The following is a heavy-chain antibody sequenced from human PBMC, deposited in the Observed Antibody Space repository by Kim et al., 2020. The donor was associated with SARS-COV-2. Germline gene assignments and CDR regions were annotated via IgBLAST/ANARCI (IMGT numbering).Heavy chain of an antibody. Sequence: SETLSLTCTVSGGSISSGGYYWSWIRQHPGKGLEWIGYIYYSGSTYYNPSLKSRVTISVYTSKNQFSLKLSSVTAADTAVYYCARTRITMIVVVTHFDYWGQGTLVTVSS. CDR2: IYYSGST. D-gene: IGHD3-22*01. V-gene: IGHV4-31*03. CDR1: GGSISSGGYY. CDR3: ARTRITMIVVVTHFDY. J-gene: IGHJ4*02.